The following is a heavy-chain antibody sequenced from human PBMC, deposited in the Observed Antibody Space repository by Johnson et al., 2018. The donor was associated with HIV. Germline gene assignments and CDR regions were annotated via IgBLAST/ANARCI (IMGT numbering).Heavy chain of an antibody. V-gene: IGHV3-20*04. CDR3: AKAPNWNYGDAFDV. CDR2: INWNGGST. D-gene: IGHD1-7*01. J-gene: IGHJ3*01. Sequence: VQLVESGGGVVRPGGSLRLSCAASGFTFDDYGMSWVRQAPGKGLEWVSGINWNGGSTGYADSLKGRFTISRDNAKNSLYLQMNSLRAEDTALYYSAKAPNWNYGDAFDVWGQGTMLTVSS. CDR1: GFTFDDYG.